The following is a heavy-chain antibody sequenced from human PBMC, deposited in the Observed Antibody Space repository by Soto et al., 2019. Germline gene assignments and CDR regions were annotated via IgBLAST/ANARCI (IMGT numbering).Heavy chain of an antibody. CDR3: AKDQGFDP. V-gene: IGHV3-23*01. Sequence: EVQLLESGATLVQPGGSLRLSCAASGFTFSSYAMSWVRQAPGKGLEWVSAISGSGITTYYTDAVKGRFTISRDNSKNTLSLQMNSLRADDTAVYYCAKDQGFDPWGQGTLVTVSS. CDR2: ISGSGITT. J-gene: IGHJ5*02. CDR1: GFTFSSYA.